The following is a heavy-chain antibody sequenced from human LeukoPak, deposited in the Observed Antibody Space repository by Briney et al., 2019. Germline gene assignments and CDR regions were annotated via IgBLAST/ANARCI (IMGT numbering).Heavy chain of an antibody. V-gene: IGHV3-30*18. Sequence: GRSLRLSCAASGFRFSSYGMHWVRQAPGKGLEWVAVISYDGSNKYYVDSVKGRFTISRDNSKNTLYLQMNSLRGEDTAVYYCAKDRGEVFGVVIIYYGMDVWGQGTTVTVSS. CDR3: AKDRGEVFGVVIIYYGMDV. J-gene: IGHJ6*02. CDR2: ISYDGSNK. CDR1: GFRFSSYG. D-gene: IGHD3-3*01.